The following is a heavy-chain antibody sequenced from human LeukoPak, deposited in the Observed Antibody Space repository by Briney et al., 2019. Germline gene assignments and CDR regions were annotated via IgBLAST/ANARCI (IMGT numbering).Heavy chain of an antibody. CDR3: ARDQEVYYYDSGGYYQDY. D-gene: IGHD3-22*01. J-gene: IGHJ4*02. Sequence: GRSLRLSCAASGFTFSSYGMHWVRQAPGKGLEWVAVIWYDGSNKYYADSVKGRFTISRDNSKNTLYLQMNSLRAEDTAVYYCARDQEVYYYDSGGYYQDYWGQGTLVTVSS. CDR1: GFTFSSYG. CDR2: IWYDGSNK. V-gene: IGHV3-33*01.